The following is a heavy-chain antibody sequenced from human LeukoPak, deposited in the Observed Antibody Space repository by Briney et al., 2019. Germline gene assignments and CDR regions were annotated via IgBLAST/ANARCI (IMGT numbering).Heavy chain of an antibody. CDR2: ISGSGGST. V-gene: IGHV3-23*01. J-gene: IGHJ4*02. D-gene: IGHD5-18*01. CDR3: AKDLPAMALLLDY. Sequence: VXXAPGKGXXXVSAISGSGGSTYYADSVKGRFTISRDNSKNTLYLQMNSLRAEDTAVYYCAKDLPAMALLLDYWGQGTLVTVSS.